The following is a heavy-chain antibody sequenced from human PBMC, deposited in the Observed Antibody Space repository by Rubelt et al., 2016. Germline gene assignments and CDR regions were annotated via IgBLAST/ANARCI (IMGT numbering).Heavy chain of an antibody. D-gene: IGHD1/OR15-1a*01. V-gene: IGHV4-34*01. Sequence: QVQLQQWGAGLLKPSETLSLTCAVYGGSFSGYYWSWIRQPPGKGLEWIGEINHSGSTNYNPSPKMRVTISVDTAKTQVSMKLSAVTAADTAVYYCARGRGHENRDYWGQGTLVTVSS. J-gene: IGHJ4*02. CDR2: INHSGST. CDR1: GGSFSGYY. CDR3: ARGRGHENRDY.